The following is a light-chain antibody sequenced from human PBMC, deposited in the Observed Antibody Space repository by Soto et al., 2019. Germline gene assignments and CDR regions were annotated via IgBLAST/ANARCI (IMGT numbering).Light chain of an antibody. J-gene: IGKJ3*01. V-gene: IGKV3-20*01. Sequence: EIVLTQSPVTLALSPGERATLSCRASQSVSSSYLAWYQQKTGQAPRLLIYGAYSRDTDIPDRFSGSGSGTDFTITISRLEPEDFAVCYCQQWFTFRTGTKVAIK. CDR2: GAY. CDR1: QSVSSSY. CDR3: QQWFT.